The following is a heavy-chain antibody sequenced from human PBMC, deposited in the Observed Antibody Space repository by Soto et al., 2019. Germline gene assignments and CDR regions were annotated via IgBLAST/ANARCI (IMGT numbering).Heavy chain of an antibody. V-gene: IGHV4-34*01. CDR3: ARGDYVGY. CDR2: INHSGST. CDR1: GGSFSGYY. Sequence: QVQLQQWGAGLLKPSETLSLTCAVYGGSFSGYYWSWIRQPPGKGLERIGEINHSGSTNYNPSLRSRVTISVDTSKNQFSLKLSSVTAADTAVYYCARGDYVGYWGQGTLVSVSS. J-gene: IGHJ4*02.